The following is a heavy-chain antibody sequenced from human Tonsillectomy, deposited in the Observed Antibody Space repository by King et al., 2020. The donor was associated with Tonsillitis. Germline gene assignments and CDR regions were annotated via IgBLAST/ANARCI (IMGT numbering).Heavy chain of an antibody. D-gene: IGHD5-18*01. CDR3: ARVLTETAMVDYYYYYGMDV. V-gene: IGHV6-1*01. CDR1: GDSVSSNSAA. Sequence: VQLQQSGPGLVKPSQTLSLTCAISGDSVSSNSAAWSWIRQSPSRGLEWLGRTYYRSKWYNDYAVSVKSRITINPDTSKNQFSLQLNSVTPEDTAVYYCARVLTETAMVDYYYYYGMDVWCQLTTVTVSS. CDR2: TYYRSKWYN. J-gene: IGHJ6*02.